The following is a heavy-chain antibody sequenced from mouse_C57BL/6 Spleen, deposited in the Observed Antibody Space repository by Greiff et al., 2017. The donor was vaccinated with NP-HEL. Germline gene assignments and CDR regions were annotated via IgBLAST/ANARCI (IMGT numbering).Heavy chain of an antibody. CDR2: IYPGDGDT. D-gene: IGHD1-1*01. V-gene: IGHV1-82*01. CDR3: ARSRDYYGSKGPYWYFDV. J-gene: IGHJ1*03. Sequence: QVQLQQSGPELVKPGASVKISCKASGYAFSSSWMNWVKQRPGKGLEWIGRIYPGDGDTNYNGKFKGKATLTADKSSSTAYMQLSSLTSEDSAVYFCARSRDYYGSKGPYWYFDVWGTGTAVTVSS. CDR1: GYAFSSSW.